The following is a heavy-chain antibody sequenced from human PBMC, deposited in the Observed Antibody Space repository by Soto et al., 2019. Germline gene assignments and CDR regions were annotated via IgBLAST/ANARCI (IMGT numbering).Heavy chain of an antibody. Sequence: QVTLKESGPVLVKPTETLTLTCTVSGFSLSNARMGVSWIRQPPGKALEWLAHIFSNDEKSYSTSLKSRLTIAKDTSKSQVVLTMTNMDPLDTATYYCARIQPNYYDSSGYHFDYWGQGTLVTVSS. CDR1: GFSLSNARMG. CDR3: ARIQPNYYDSSGYHFDY. CDR2: IFSNDEK. V-gene: IGHV2-26*01. D-gene: IGHD3-22*01. J-gene: IGHJ4*02.